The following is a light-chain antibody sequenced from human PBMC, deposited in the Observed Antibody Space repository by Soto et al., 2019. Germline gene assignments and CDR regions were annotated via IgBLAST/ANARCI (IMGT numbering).Light chain of an antibody. Sequence: QSVLTQPPSVAEAPRQRVTISCSGGSFNIGDNAVNWYQQSPGKAPKLLIYYDDLLPSGVSDRFSGSKSGTSASLVISGLQSDDEADYYCSAWDDTLNGFVFGTGTKLTVL. V-gene: IGLV1-36*01. CDR2: YDD. CDR3: SAWDDTLNGFV. CDR1: SFNIGDNA. J-gene: IGLJ1*01.